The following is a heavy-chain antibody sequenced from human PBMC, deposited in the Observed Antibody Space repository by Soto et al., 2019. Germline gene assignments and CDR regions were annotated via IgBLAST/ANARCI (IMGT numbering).Heavy chain of an antibody. J-gene: IGHJ6*02. CDR1: GGSISSSNW. Sequence: SETLSLTCAVSGGSISSSNWWSWVRQPPGKGLEWIGEIYHSGSTNYNPSLKSRVTISVDTSKNQFSLKLSSVTAADTAVYYCARYGDPVNYYYYYGMDVWGQGTTVTVSS. D-gene: IGHD4-17*01. CDR3: ARYGDPVNYYYYYGMDV. CDR2: IYHSGST. V-gene: IGHV4-4*02.